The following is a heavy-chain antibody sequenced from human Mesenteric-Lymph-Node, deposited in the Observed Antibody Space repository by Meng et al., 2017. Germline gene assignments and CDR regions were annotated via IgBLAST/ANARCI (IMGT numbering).Heavy chain of an antibody. CDR2: IYYSGST. D-gene: IGHD6-13*01. CDR3: ARSGSWFALDY. J-gene: IGHJ4*02. Sequence: SETLSLTCTVSGGSISSSSYYWGWIRQPPGKGLEWIGSIYYSGSTYYNPSLKSRVTISLDTSKNHFSLNVRSVTAADTAVYYCARSGSWFALDYWGQGTLVTVAS. V-gene: IGHV4-39*02. CDR1: GGSISSSSYY.